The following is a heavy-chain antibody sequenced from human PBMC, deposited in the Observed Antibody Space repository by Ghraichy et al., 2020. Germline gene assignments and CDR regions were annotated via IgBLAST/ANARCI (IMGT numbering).Heavy chain of an antibody. CDR3: ARDVDTAMVVLDAFDI. CDR2: IYHSGST. J-gene: IGHJ3*02. V-gene: IGHV4-38-2*02. Sequence: SETLSLTCAVSGYSISSGYYLGWIRQPPGKGLEWIGSIYHSGSTYYNPSLKSRVTISVDTSKNQFSLKLSSVTAADTAVYYCARDVDTAMVVLDAFDIWGQGTMVTVSS. D-gene: IGHD5-18*01. CDR1: GYSISSGYY.